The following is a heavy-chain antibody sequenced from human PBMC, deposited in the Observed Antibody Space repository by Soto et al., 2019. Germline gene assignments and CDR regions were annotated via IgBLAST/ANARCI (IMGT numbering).Heavy chain of an antibody. Sequence: PGGSLRLSCAASGFTFSSYSMNWVRQAPGKGLEWVSSISSSSSYIYYADSVKGRFTISRDNAKNSLYLQMNSLRAEDTAVYYCARDPPIDFDWLSRVFDYWGQGTLVTVPQ. V-gene: IGHV3-21*01. J-gene: IGHJ4*02. CDR3: ARDPPIDFDWLSRVFDY. D-gene: IGHD3-9*01. CDR1: GFTFSSYS. CDR2: ISSSSSYI.